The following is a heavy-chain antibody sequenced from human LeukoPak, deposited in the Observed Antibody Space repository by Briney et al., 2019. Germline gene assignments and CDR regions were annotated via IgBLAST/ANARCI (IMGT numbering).Heavy chain of an antibody. CDR1: GFTFSTST. V-gene: IGHV3-64*02. J-gene: IGHJ4*02. D-gene: IGHD5-18*01. CDR2: ISPGGYNI. Sequence: PGRSLRLSCATSGFTFSTSTMHWVRQAPGKGLEYVSAISPGGYNILYADSMKDRFTISRDNVNSALYLQMDSVTAEDTALYYCAREAYSIGRAGCFDYWGQRALVTVSS. CDR3: AREAYSIGRAGCFDY.